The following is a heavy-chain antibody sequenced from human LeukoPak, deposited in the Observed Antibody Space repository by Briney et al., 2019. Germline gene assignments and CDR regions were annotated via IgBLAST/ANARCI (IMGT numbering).Heavy chain of an antibody. J-gene: IGHJ6*04. CDR1: GGSISSSSYY. D-gene: IGHD2-15*01. CDR3: ARRVAAPSYNYGMDV. Sequence: PSETLSLTCTVSGGSISSSSYYWGWIRQPPGKGLEWIGSIYYSGSTYYNPSLKSRVTISVDTSKNQFSLKLSSVTAADTALYYCARRVAAPSYNYGMDVWGKGTTVTVSS. CDR2: IYYSGST. V-gene: IGHV4-39*07.